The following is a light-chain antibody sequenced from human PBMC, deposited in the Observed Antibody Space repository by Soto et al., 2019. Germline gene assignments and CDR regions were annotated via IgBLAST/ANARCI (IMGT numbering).Light chain of an antibody. CDR3: MQALQSPLT. CDR2: LGS. CDR1: QSLLHSNGYNY. Sequence: DIVMTQSPLSLPVTPGEPASISCRSSQSLLHSNGYNYLDWYLQKPGQSPQLLNYLGSNRASGVPDRFSGSGSGTDFTLKISRVEAEDVGVYYCMQALQSPLTFGGGTKGEIK. J-gene: IGKJ4*01. V-gene: IGKV2-28*01.